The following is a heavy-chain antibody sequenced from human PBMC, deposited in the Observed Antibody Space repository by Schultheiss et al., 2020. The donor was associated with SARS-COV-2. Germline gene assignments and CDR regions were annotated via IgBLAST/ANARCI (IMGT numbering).Heavy chain of an antibody. D-gene: IGHD7-27*01. CDR1: GFTFSSYE. CDR2: INHSGST. V-gene: IGHV4-34*01. J-gene: IGHJ4*02. CDR3: AREMGTGAIIDY. Sequence: GSLRLSCAASGFTFSSYEMNWVRQAPGKGLEWIGEINHSGSTNYNPSLKSRVTISVDTSKNQFSLKLSSVTAADTAVYYCAREMGTGAIIDYWGQGTLVTVSS.